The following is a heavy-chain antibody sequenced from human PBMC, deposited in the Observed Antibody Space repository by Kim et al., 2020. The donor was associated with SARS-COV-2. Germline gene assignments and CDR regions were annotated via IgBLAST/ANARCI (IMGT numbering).Heavy chain of an antibody. V-gene: IGHV3-48*03. D-gene: IGHD7-27*01. Sequence: IDYADSEKGRFTITQDNAKSSLYRQVNGLRAGDTAVYYCARPADWGLLDYWGQGTLVTVSS. J-gene: IGHJ4*02. CDR3: ARPADWGLLDY. CDR2: I.